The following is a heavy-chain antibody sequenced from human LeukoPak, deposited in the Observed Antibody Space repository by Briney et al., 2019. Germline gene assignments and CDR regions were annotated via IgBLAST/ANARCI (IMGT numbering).Heavy chain of an antibody. Sequence: PGGSLRLSCAASGFTFSSYSMNWVRQAPGKGLEWVSYISSSSSTIYYADSVKGRSTISRDNAKNSLYLQMNSLRAEDTAVYYCARSYSNYGGYFDYWGQGTLVTVSS. D-gene: IGHD4-11*01. CDR2: ISSSSSTI. CDR3: ARSYSNYGGYFDY. V-gene: IGHV3-48*01. CDR1: GFTFSSYS. J-gene: IGHJ4*02.